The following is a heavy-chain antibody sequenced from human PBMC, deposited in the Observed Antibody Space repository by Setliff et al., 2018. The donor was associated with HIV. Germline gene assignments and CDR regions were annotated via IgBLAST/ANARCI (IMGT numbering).Heavy chain of an antibody. CDR1: AGASNTHA. CDR3: ARGGTYFERLFPPSYYMDL. V-gene: IGHV1-69*10. D-gene: IGHD3-9*01. CDR2: YIPTLHVT. J-gene: IGHJ6*03. Sequence: VKVSCKASAGASNTHALNWVRQAPGQGLEWIGGYIPTLHVTRYAENIERARVTISADTSVGAIYLDLRGLRMEDTAVYYCARGGTYFERLFPPSYYMDLWGAGTSVTVSS.